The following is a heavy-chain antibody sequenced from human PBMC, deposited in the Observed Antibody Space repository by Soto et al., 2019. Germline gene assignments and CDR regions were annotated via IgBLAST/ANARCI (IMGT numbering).Heavy chain of an antibody. CDR2: IYYSGTS. CDR3: ARLHCHRPNCVPLDP. D-gene: IGHD1-1*01. J-gene: IGHJ5*02. Sequence: QLQLQESGPGLVKPSETLSLTCTVSGGSISDDTYYWGWIRQPPGKGLEWIGSIYYSGTSSYNPSPKSRVTMSVDTSKKQLSLRLSSVTAADPAVYYCARLHCHRPNCVPLDPWGQGTLVIVSS. CDR1: GGSISDDTYY. V-gene: IGHV4-39*01.